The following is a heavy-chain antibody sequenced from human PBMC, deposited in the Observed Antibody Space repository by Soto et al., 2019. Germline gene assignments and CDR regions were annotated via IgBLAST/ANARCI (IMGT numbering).Heavy chain of an antibody. CDR3: ARHGTPYGSGSYYPYYYYGMDV. CDR1: GGTFSSYA. V-gene: IGHV1-69*13. CDR2: IIPIFGTA. D-gene: IGHD3-10*01. J-gene: IGHJ6*02. Sequence: SVKVSCKASGGTFSSYAINWVRQAPGQGLEWMGGIIPIFGTANYAQKFQGRVTITADESTSTAYMELSSLRSEDTAVYYCARHGTPYGSGSYYPYYYYGMDVWGQGTTVTVSS.